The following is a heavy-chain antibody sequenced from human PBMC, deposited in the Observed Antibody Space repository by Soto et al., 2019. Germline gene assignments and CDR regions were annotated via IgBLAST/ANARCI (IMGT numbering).Heavy chain of an antibody. CDR1: GGTFSSFINYP. J-gene: IGHJ4*02. Sequence: SVKVSCKSSGGTFSSFINYPINWVRQAPGQGLEWMGGIVPNVGTVNYAQKFRGKVTITADKSTGTAYMELSSLRSEDTALYYRARRDTSGFLRYFDNWGQGTQVTVSS. CDR2: IVPNVGTV. V-gene: IGHV1-69*06. D-gene: IGHD3-3*01. CDR3: ARRDTSGFLRYFDN.